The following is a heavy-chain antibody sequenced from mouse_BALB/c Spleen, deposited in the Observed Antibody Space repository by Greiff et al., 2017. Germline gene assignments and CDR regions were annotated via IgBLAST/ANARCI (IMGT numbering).Heavy chain of an antibody. V-gene: IGHV1-5*01. CDR1: GYSFTSYW. J-gene: IGHJ4*01. D-gene: IGHD2-3*01. Sequence: EVQLQQSGTVLARPGASVKMSCKASGYSFTSYWMHWVKQRPGQGLEWIGAIYPGNSDTSYNQKFKGKAKLTAVTSASTAYMELSSLTNEDSAVYYCTRFPAYDGYYYAMDYWGQGTSVTVSS. CDR3: TRFPAYDGYYYAMDY. CDR2: IYPGNSDT.